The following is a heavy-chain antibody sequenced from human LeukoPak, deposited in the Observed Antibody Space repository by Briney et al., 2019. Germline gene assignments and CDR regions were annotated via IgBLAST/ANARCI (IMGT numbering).Heavy chain of an antibody. CDR2: ISSSGSTI. J-gene: IGHJ3*02. V-gene: IGHV3-11*01. CDR1: GFTFSDYY. Sequence: GGSLRLSCAASGFTFSDYYMSWIRQAPGKGLEWVSYISSSGSTIYYADSVKGRFTISRDNAKNSLYLQMNSLRAEDTAVYYCARGFGITFGEVITIAFDIWGQGTMVTVSS. D-gene: IGHD3-16*02. CDR3: ARGFGITFGEVITIAFDI.